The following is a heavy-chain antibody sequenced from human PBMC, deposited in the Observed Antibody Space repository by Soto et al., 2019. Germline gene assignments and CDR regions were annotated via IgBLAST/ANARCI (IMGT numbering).Heavy chain of an antibody. CDR1: GFSLSSNGVG. CDR2: IYWDGDK. J-gene: IGHJ5*02. Sequence: QITLKESGPTLVKPTQTLTLTCTFSGFSLSSNGVGVGWIRQPPGKALEWLALIYWDGDKRYSPSLKSRLTITKDTSKTQVVLTMTNVDPVDTATYYCAHSKARFRRDCRGGTCYSLDPWGQGTLVTVSS. V-gene: IGHV2-5*02. D-gene: IGHD2-15*01. CDR3: AHSKARFRRDCRGGTCYSLDP.